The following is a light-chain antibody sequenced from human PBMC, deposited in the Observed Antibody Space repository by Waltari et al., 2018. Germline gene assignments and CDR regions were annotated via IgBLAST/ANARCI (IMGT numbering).Light chain of an antibody. V-gene: IGKV3-11*01. Sequence: EVVLTPSPATLSLSPGEGATLSCRASQSVSAYLAWYQQKPGQAPRLLIYGSSTRATGVPDRFSGRGSGTDFSLTISSVEPEDFAVYYCQHTTDWPPAFTFGPGTRVDLK. J-gene: IGKJ3*01. CDR2: GSS. CDR1: QSVSAY. CDR3: QHTTDWPPAFT.